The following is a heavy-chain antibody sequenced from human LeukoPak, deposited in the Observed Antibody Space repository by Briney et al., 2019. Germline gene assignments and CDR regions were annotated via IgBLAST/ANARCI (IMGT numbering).Heavy chain of an antibody. CDR1: GFTFSTYS. CDR2: ISSSSTYI. CDR3: ASGYDTSGYYNYYFDY. J-gene: IGHJ4*02. V-gene: IGHV3-21*01. D-gene: IGHD3-22*01. Sequence: GGSLRLSCAASGFTFSTYSMNWVRQAPGKGLEWVSSISSSSTYIHYADSVKGRFTISRDNAKNSLYLQMNSLRAEDTAVYYCASGYDTSGYYNYYFDYWGQGTLVTVSS.